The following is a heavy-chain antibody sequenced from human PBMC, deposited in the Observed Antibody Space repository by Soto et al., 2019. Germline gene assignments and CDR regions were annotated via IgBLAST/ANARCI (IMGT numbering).Heavy chain of an antibody. J-gene: IGHJ6*02. Sequence: GGSLRLSCAASGFTFSDYYMSWIRQAPGKGLEWLSYISSSSSYTNYADYVEGRFTVSRDNAEKSLYLQMNYLRAEDTAVYYCARVPYFYSSGTDYGMDVWGRGTTVTVSS. D-gene: IGHD3-10*01. V-gene: IGHV3-11*06. CDR1: GFTFSDYY. CDR2: ISSSSSYT. CDR3: ARVPYFYSSGTDYGMDV.